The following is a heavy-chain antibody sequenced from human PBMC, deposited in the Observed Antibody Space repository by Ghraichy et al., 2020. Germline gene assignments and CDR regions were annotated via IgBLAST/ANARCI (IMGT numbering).Heavy chain of an antibody. CDR3: ARHQAYIAVADYYFDY. Sequence: SETLSLTCTVSGGSISSSSYYWGWIRQPPGKGLEWIGSIYYSGSTYYNPSLKSRVTISVDTSKNQFSLKLSSVTAADTAVYYCARHQAYIAVADYYFDYWGQGTLVTVSS. D-gene: IGHD6-19*01. CDR1: GGSISSSSYY. V-gene: IGHV4-39*01. CDR2: IYYSGST. J-gene: IGHJ4*02.